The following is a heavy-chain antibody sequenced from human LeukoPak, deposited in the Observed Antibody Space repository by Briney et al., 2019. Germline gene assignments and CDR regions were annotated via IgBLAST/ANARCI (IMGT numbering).Heavy chain of an antibody. D-gene: IGHD6-19*01. Sequence: ASVKVSWKASGYTFTSYGISWVRQAPGQGLEWMGWISAYNGNTNYAQKLQGRVTMTTDTSTSTAYMELRSLRSDDTAVYYCARGKGSGWPRYGWFDPWGQGTLVTVPS. CDR3: ARGKGSGWPRYGWFDP. CDR2: ISAYNGNT. V-gene: IGHV1-18*01. CDR1: GYTFTSYG. J-gene: IGHJ5*02.